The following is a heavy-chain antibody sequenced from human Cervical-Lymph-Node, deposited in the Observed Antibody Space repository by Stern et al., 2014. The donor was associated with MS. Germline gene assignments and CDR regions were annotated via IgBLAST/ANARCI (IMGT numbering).Heavy chain of an antibody. V-gene: IGHV1-46*01. D-gene: IGHD6-19*01. Sequence: DQLVESGAEVKKPGASVKVSCKAYGYTFTNYYMHWVRQAAGHGLEWMGIINCSGGSTTYAQKFQGRVTMTRDTSTTTVYMELNSPRSEDTAVYYCAREVAGHRLGMMDVWGQGTTVIVSS. CDR3: AREVAGHRLGMMDV. CDR1: GYTFTNYY. CDR2: INCSGGST. J-gene: IGHJ6*02.